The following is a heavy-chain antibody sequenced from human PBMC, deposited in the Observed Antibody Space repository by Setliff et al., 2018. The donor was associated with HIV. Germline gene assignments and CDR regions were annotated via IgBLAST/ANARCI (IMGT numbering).Heavy chain of an antibody. CDR2: INHSGST. CDR3: ARDGFWSGYIDY. V-gene: IGHV4-34*01. Sequence: PSETLSLTCAVYGGSFSGYYWSWIRQPPGKGLEWIGEINHSGSTNYNPSLKSRVTTSVDTSKNQFSLKLSSVTAADTAVYYCARDGFWSGYIDYWGQGTLVTVSS. D-gene: IGHD3-3*01. CDR1: GGSFSGYY. J-gene: IGHJ4*02.